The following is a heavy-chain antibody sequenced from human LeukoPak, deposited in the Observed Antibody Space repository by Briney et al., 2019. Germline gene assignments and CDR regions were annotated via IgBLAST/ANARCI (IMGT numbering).Heavy chain of an antibody. CDR3: ATALLRASTYMDV. CDR1: GFTFSSYG. D-gene: IGHD1-1*01. V-gene: IGHV3-30*02. J-gene: IGHJ6*03. Sequence: GGSLRLSCAASGFTFSSYGMHWVRQAPGKGLEWVAFIRYDGSNKYYADSVKGRFTISRDNSKNTLYLQMNSLRAEDTAVYYCATALLRASTYMDVWGKGTTVTVSS. CDR2: IRYDGSNK.